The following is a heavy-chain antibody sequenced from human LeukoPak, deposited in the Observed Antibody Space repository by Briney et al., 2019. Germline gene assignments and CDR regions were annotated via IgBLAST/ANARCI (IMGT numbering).Heavy chain of an antibody. CDR1: GFGFSDSY. CDR2: ISGSGSDI. Sequence: GGSLRLSCVVSGFGFSDSYMTWIRQTPGKGLEWLAYISGSGSDIYYADSVKGRFTISRDNAKNSLYLQMNSLKPDDTALYYCSTDPRLLIYWGHGTLVTVSS. D-gene: IGHD2-8*01. J-gene: IGHJ4*01. CDR3: STDPRLLIY. V-gene: IGHV3-11*01.